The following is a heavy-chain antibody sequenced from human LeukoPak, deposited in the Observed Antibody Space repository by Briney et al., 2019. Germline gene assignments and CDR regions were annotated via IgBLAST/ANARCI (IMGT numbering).Heavy chain of an antibody. CDR2: ISWDGGRI. CDR3: ARVRGSGGDY. V-gene: IGHV3-43D*03. J-gene: IGHJ4*02. D-gene: IGHD3-16*01. CDR1: GFTFDDYA. Sequence: GGSLRLSCAASGFTFDDYAMHWVRQAPGKGLEWVSLISWDGGRIYYADSVKGRFTISRGNAKNSLYLQMNSLRAEDTAVYYCARVRGSGGDYWGQGTLVTVSS.